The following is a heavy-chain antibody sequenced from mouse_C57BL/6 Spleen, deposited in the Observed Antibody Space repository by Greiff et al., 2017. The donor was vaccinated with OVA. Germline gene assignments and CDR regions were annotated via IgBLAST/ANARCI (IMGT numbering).Heavy chain of an antibody. CDR3: ARYYYGSSDWYFDV. CDR1: GFTFTDYY. CDR2: IRNKANGYTT. V-gene: IGHV7-3*01. J-gene: IGHJ1*03. Sequence: EVMLVESGGGLVQPGGSLSLSCAASGFTFTDYYMSWVRQPPGKALEWLGFIRNKANGYTTEYSASVKVRFTISRDNSQSILYLQMNALRAEDSATYYCARYYYGSSDWYFDVWGTGTTVTVSS. D-gene: IGHD1-1*01.